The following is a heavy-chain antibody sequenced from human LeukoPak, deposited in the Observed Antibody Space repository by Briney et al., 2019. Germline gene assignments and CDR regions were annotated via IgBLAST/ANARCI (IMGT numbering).Heavy chain of an antibody. Sequence: GGSLRLSCSASGFTFRSLAMHWVRQAQGKGLEYVSAISSNGGRTYYADSVKGRFTISRDNSKNTLYLQMSSLRPEDTAVYYCVNQISGWVYWGQGTLVTVSS. D-gene: IGHD6-19*01. CDR1: GFTFRSLA. CDR3: VNQISGWVY. CDR2: ISSNGGRT. V-gene: IGHV3-64D*06. J-gene: IGHJ4*02.